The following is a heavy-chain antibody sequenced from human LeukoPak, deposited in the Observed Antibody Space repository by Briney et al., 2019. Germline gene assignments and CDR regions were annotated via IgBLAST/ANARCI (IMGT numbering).Heavy chain of an antibody. CDR2: IYYSGST. V-gene: IGHV4-59*11. J-gene: IGHJ6*03. CDR1: GGSISSHY. CDR3: ARFRIVVVPAAIEDYYYMDV. D-gene: IGHD2-2*02. Sequence: SETLSLTCTVSGGSISSHYWSWIRQPPGKGLEWIGYIYYSGSTNYNPSLTSRVTISVDTSKNQFSLKLSSVTAADTAVYYCARFRIVVVPAAIEDYYYMDVWGKGTTVTVSS.